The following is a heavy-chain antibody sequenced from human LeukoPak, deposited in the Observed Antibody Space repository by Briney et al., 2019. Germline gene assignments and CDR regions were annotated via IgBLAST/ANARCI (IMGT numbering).Heavy chain of an antibody. CDR2: ISYDGTNK. D-gene: IGHD2-15*01. Sequence: PGRSLRLSCAASGFTFSNYAIHWVRQAPGKGLEWVAVISYDGTNKYYADSVKGRFTISRDNSKNTLYLQMNSLRAEDTAVYYCAISDSYCTGGGCYICWGQGTLVTVSS. CDR1: GFTFSNYA. J-gene: IGHJ4*02. V-gene: IGHV3-30-3*01. CDR3: AISDSYCTGGGCYIC.